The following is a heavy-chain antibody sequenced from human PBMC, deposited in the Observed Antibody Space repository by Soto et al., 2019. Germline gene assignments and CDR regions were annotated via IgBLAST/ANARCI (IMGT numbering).Heavy chain of an antibody. V-gene: IGHV1-46*01. Sequence: ASLKVSCNASGYTFASYYMHWVRQAPGQGLEWMGIINHIRGSTSYAQKFQGRVTMTRDTSTSTVYMELSSLRSEDTAVYYCARVTIAANRRDAFDXWGQGTMVTVS. CDR1: GYTFASYY. D-gene: IGHD6-6*01. J-gene: IGHJ3*02. CDR3: ARVTIAANRRDAFDX. CDR2: INHIRGST.